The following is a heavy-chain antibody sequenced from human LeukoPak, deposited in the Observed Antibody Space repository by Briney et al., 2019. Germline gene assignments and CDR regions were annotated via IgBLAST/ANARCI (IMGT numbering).Heavy chain of an antibody. V-gene: IGHV4-38-2*01. CDR3: ARLGHNLGPYPGSY. CDR1: GYSISSGYY. Sequence: PSETLSLTCAVSGYSISSGYYWGWIRQPPGKGLEWIGSIYHSGSTYYNPSLKSRVTISVDTSKNQFSLKLSSVTAADTAVYYCARLGHNLGPYPGSYWGQGTLVTVSS. D-gene: IGHD7-27*01. CDR2: IYHSGST. J-gene: IGHJ4*02.